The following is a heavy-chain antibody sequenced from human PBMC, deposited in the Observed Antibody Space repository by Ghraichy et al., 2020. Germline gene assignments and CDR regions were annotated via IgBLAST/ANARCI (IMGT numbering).Heavy chain of an antibody. Sequence: GGSLRLSCEGSGFTFEAHAMHWVRQAPGKGLEWVSGIYWTGGGADYAASVKGRFTISRDNAKNFLYLQMNSLRPEDTAGYYCGKDMRPGGMDVWGQGTTVTVSS. CDR2: IYWTGGGA. J-gene: IGHJ6*02. CDR3: GKDMRPGGMDV. D-gene: IGHD3-10*01. CDR1: GFTFEAHA. V-gene: IGHV3-9*01.